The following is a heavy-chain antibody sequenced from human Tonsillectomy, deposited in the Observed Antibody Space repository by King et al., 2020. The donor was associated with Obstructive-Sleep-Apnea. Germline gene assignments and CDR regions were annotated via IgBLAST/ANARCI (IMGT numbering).Heavy chain of an antibody. CDR2: LYYTGST. CDR3: ARDVGEGIAVAGTFDK. Sequence: QLQESGPGLVKPSENLSLTCTVSGGSISSSSYYWGWIRQTPGKGLEWIGSLYYTGSTYHNPSLKSRVTISVDTSTNQFSLKLSSVTAADTAVYYCARDVGEGIAVAGTFDKGGQGTLVTVSS. J-gene: IGHJ4*02. V-gene: IGHV4-39*07. D-gene: IGHD6-19*01. CDR1: GGSISSSSYY.